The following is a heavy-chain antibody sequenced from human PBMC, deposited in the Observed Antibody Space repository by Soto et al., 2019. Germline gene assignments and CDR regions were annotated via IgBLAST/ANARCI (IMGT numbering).Heavy chain of an antibody. CDR3: ARYSSSQNRAFDI. V-gene: IGHV1-69*13. CDR2: VIPICSTA. CDR1: GVTFSRYA. D-gene: IGHD6-13*01. J-gene: IGHJ3*02. Sequence: SVKDSCTASGVTFSRYAISWARQVSGQGLEWLGGVIPICSTANYAQKFQGRVTIPADESTSTAYIELSSLRSEDTAVYYCARYSSSQNRAFDIWGQGTMVTVSS.